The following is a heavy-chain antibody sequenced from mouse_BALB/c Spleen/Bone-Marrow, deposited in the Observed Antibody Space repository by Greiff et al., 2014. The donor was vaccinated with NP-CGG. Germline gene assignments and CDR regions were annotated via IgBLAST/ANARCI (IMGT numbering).Heavy chain of an antibody. D-gene: IGHD3-1*01. CDR3: ARRAARATGFAY. Sequence: EVKLMESGAELVKPGASVKLSCTASGFNIKDTYMHWVKQRPEQGLEWIGRIDPANGNTKYDPKFQGKATITADTSSNTAYLQLSSLTPEDTAVYYCARRAARATGFAYWGQGTLVTVSA. CDR1: GFNIKDTY. V-gene: IGHV14-3*02. CDR2: IDPANGNT. J-gene: IGHJ3*01.